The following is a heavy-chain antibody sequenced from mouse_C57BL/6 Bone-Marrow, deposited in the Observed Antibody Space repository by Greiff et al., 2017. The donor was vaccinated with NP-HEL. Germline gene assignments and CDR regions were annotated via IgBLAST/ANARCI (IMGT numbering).Heavy chain of an antibody. CDR1: GYTFTSYG. D-gene: IGHD1-1*01. V-gene: IGHV1-81*01. J-gene: IGHJ1*03. CDR2: IYPRSGNT. Sequence: QVQLQQSGAELARPGASVKLSCKASGYTFTSYGISWVKQRTGQGLEWIGEIYPRSGNTYYNEKFKGKATLTADKSSSTAYMELRSLTSEDSAVYFCARGPGYYGSSYWYFDVWGTGTTVTVSS. CDR3: ARGPGYYGSSYWYFDV.